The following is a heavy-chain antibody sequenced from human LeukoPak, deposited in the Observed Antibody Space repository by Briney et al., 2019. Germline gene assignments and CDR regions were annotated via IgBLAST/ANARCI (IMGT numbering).Heavy chain of an antibody. CDR1: GFAFTNYA. J-gene: IGHJ4*02. V-gene: IGHV3-23*01. CDR3: AKFWDFGDYAIDY. D-gene: IGHD4-17*01. CDR2: VSGSGDST. Sequence: GRSLRPSCAASGFAFTNYAMSGVRQAPRQGLDWVAAVSGSGDSTYYAGAVKGRFTIARDNSKNTVYLQMNSLRAEDTAVYYCAKFWDFGDYAIDYWGQGTLVTVSS.